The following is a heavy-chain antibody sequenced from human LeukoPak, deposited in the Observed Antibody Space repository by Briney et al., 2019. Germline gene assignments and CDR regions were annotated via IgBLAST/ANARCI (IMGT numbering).Heavy chain of an antibody. J-gene: IGHJ4*02. CDR2: ISAYNGNT. CDR3: ASSGQFRQAYYYDSSGLPFDY. CDR1: GYTFTSYG. V-gene: IGHV1-18*01. D-gene: IGHD3-22*01. Sequence: ASVKVSCKASGYTFTSYGISWVRQAPGQGLEWMGWISAYNGNTNYAQKLQGRVTMTTDTSTSTAYMELRSLRSDDTAVYYCASSGQFRQAYYYDSSGLPFDYWGQGTLVTVSS.